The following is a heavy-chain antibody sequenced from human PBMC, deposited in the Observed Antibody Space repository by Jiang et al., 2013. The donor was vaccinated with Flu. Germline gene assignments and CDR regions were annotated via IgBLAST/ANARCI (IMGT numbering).Heavy chain of an antibody. CDR1: GYTFTGYY. J-gene: IGHJ6*02. D-gene: IGHD2-2*01. Sequence: LVESGAEVKKPGASVKVSCKASGYTFTGYYMHWVRQAPGQGLEWMGWINPNSGGTNYAQKFQGWVTMTRDTSISTAYMELSRLRSDDTAVYYCAVGYCSSTSCYAGGYGMDVWGQGTTVTVSS. CDR2: INPNSGGT. CDR3: AVGYCSSTSCYAGGYGMDV. V-gene: IGHV1-2*04.